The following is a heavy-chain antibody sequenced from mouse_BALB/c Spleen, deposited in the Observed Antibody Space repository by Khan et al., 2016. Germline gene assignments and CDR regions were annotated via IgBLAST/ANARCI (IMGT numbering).Heavy chain of an antibody. D-gene: IGHD2-1*01. CDR1: GYTFTEYI. CDR3: ARQECNHHYATVY. Sequence: QVQLLQSGAGLVKPGASVKLSCKASGYTFTEYIIHWVKQRSGQGLAWIGWFYPLSGSIKYNEKLKEKVTLTADKSSSTVYMELSRLTSEDTTVYFGARQECNHHYATVYWDRETSITVSS. CDR2: FYPLSGSI. J-gene: IGHJ4*01. V-gene: IGHV1-62-2*01.